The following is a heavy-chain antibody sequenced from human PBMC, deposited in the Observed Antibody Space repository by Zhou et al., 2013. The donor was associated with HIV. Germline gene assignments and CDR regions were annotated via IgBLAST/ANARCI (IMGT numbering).Heavy chain of an antibody. D-gene: IGHD2-15*01. V-gene: IGHV1-18*01. CDR1: GFSFGTYS. CDR3: ARDMVISCSGGSCYPFDY. Sequence: QARLVQSGAEIKKPGTSVKVSCQASGFSFGTYSFSWVRQGPGQRLEWMGWISGYNNKTNYAQKFQDRVTMTTDTSTSTAYLELRSLRSDDTAIYYCARDMVISCSGGSCYPFDYWGQGTLVTVSS. J-gene: IGHJ4*02. CDR2: ISGYNNKT.